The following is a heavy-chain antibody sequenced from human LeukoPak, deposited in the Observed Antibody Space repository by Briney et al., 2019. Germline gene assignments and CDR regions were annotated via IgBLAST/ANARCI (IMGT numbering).Heavy chain of an antibody. CDR1: GFTFSRYW. CDR3: ARRWYERSGHYLIDY. D-gene: IGHD3-22*01. CDR2: INNDGSDT. J-gene: IGHJ4*02. V-gene: IGHV3-74*01. Sequence: GGSLRLSCAASGFTFSRYWMHWVRHAPGKGLVWVSRINNDGSDTSYADSVKGQFTISRDNAKTTLFLQMNSLRAEDTAVYYCARRWYERSGHYLIDYWGQGTLVSVSS.